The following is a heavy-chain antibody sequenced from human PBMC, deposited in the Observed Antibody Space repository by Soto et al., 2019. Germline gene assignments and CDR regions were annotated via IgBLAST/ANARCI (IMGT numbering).Heavy chain of an antibody. Sequence: GGSLRLSCVASGFTFSSYAMSWVRQAPGKGLEWVSSVSGGGGSTYYADSVTGRFTISRDNSKNTLYLQMNSLRAEDTAVYHCAKNANYDYVWGSYRIDYWGQGTRVTVSS. CDR1: GFTFSSYA. CDR3: AKNANYDYVWGSYRIDY. V-gene: IGHV3-23*01. CDR2: VSGGGGST. J-gene: IGHJ4*02. D-gene: IGHD3-16*02.